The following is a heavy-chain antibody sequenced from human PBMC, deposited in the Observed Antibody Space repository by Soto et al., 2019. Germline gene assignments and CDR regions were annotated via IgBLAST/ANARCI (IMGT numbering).Heavy chain of an antibody. CDR2: IYYSGST. CDR1: GGSISSYY. CDR3: ARTRYNWNYNYFYGMDV. Sequence: QVQLQESGPGLVKPSETLSLTCTVSGGSISSYYWSWIRQPPGKGLKWIGYIYYSGSTNYNPSLKSRVTISVDTSKNQFSLKLSSVTAADTAVYYCARTRYNWNYNYFYGMDVWGQGTTVTVSS. J-gene: IGHJ6*02. D-gene: IGHD1-7*01. V-gene: IGHV4-59*01.